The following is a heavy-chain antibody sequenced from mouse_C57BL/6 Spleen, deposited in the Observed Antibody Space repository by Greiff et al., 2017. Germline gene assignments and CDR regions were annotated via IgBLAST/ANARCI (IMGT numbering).Heavy chain of an antibody. Sequence: VKLMESGPGLVAPSQSLSITCTVSGFSLTSYGVSWVRQPPGKGLEWLGVIWGDGSTNYHSALISRLSISKDNSKSHVFLKLNSLQTDDTATYYWAKPEHYDGYYVGAMDYWGQGTSVTVSS. CDR3: AKPEHYDGYYVGAMDY. CDR1: GFSLTSYG. CDR2: IWGDGST. D-gene: IGHD2-3*01. V-gene: IGHV2-3*01. J-gene: IGHJ4*01.